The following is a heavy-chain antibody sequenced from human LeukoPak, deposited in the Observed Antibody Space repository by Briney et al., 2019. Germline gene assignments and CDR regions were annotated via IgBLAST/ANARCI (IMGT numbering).Heavy chain of an antibody. CDR1: GFTFSSYA. J-gene: IGHJ4*02. CDR3: AKDSTYDSSGYYTPYFDY. CDR2: ISYDGSNK. V-gene: IGHV3-30-3*01. Sequence: GGSLRLSCAASGFTFSSYAMHWVRQAPGKGLERVAVISYDGSNKYYADSVKGRFTISRDNSKNTLYLQMNSLRAEDTAVYYCAKDSTYDSSGYYTPYFDYWGQGTLVTVSS. D-gene: IGHD3-22*01.